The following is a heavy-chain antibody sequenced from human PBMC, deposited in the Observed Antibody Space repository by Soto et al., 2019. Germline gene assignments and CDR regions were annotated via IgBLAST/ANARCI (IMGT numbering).Heavy chain of an antibody. J-gene: IGHJ5*02. CDR3: ASRIAVAGTSWFDP. CDR1: GGTFSSYA. Sequence: ASVKVSCKASGGTFSSYAISWVRQAPGQGLEWMGGIIPIFGTANYAQKFQGRVTITADKSTSTAYMELSSLSSEDTAVYYCASRIAVAGTSWFDPRRQGTLVTVS. CDR2: IIPIFGTA. V-gene: IGHV1-69*06. D-gene: IGHD6-19*01.